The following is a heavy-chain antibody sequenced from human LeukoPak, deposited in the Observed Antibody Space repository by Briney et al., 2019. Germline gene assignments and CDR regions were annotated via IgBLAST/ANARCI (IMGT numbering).Heavy chain of an antibody. V-gene: IGHV4-30-2*01. CDR1: GGSITRGGYS. Sequence: SQTLSLTCAVSGGSITRGGYSWSWIRQPPGKGLEWIGYIYHSGRTYYNPSLKSRVTISLDRSKNQFSLNLSSVTAADTAVYYCASSKIEGHFDYWGQGTLVTVSS. CDR2: IYHSGRT. CDR3: ASSKIEGHFDY. J-gene: IGHJ4*02. D-gene: IGHD4-11*01.